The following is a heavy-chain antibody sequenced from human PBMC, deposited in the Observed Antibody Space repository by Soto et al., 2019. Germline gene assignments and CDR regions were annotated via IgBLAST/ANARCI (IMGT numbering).Heavy chain of an antibody. CDR1: GFTFSNAW. Sequence: EVQLLESGGGLVKPGGSLRLSCAASGFTFSNAWMSWFRQAPGKGLECVGRIARKSDGGTTDYAAPVKGRFPISRDDSKNTLPLGLNSLKTDDKAVYDCSCYNWWRLHYWGHGSLVTVSS. V-gene: IGHV3-15*04. CDR2: IARKSDGGTT. J-gene: IGHJ4*01. D-gene: IGHD1-20*01. CDR3: SCYNWWRLHY.